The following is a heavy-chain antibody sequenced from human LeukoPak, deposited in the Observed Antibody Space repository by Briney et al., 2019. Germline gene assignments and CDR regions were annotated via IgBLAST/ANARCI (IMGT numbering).Heavy chain of an antibody. V-gene: IGHV3-21*01. CDR2: ISSSSSYI. CDR3: ARIAVAGTYAFDI. J-gene: IGHJ3*02. D-gene: IGHD6-19*01. Sequence: PGGSLRLSCAASGFTFSSYSMNWVRQAPGKGLEWVLSISSSSSYIYYADSVKGRFTISRDNAKNSLYLQMNSLRAEDTAVYYCARIAVAGTYAFDIWGQGTMVTVSS. CDR1: GFTFSSYS.